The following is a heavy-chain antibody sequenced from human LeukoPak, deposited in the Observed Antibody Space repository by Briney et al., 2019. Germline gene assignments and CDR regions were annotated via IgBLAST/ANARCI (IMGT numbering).Heavy chain of an antibody. D-gene: IGHD6-13*01. V-gene: IGHV1-2*02. CDR3: AILDRSIDY. Sequence: AASVKVSCKASGYTFTGYYMHWVRQAPGQGLEWMGWINPNSGGSNYAQKFQGRVTMTRDTSINTAYMEVNRLRSDDTAVYYCAILDRSIDYWGQGTLVTVSS. J-gene: IGHJ4*02. CDR2: INPNSGGS. CDR1: GYTFTGYY.